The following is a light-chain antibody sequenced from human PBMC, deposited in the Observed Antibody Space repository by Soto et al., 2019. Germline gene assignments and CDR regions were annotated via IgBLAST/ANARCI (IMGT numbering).Light chain of an antibody. CDR2: KTN. CDR3: ASWDDSLSGWM. J-gene: IGLJ3*02. V-gene: IGLV1-47*01. Sequence: QSVLTQPPSASGTPGQRVTISCSGSSSNIGNNYLYWYQQLPGTTPKLLIYKTNQRPSGVPDRFSGSKSGTSGSQAISGLRSEDEADYYCASWDDSLSGWMFGGGTKVTVL. CDR1: SSNIGNNY.